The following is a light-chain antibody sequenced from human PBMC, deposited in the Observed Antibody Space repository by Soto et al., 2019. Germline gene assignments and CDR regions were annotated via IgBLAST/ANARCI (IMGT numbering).Light chain of an antibody. J-gene: IGKJ5*01. Sequence: EMMMTQSPVTLSVSPGERATLSCRASQSVISNLAWYQQRPGQAPRLLIHGASSRATGIPARFSGSGSGTEFTLTISSLQPEDFAVYYCQQHSQWPITFGQGTRLEIK. V-gene: IGKV3-15*01. CDR3: QQHSQWPIT. CDR1: QSVISN. CDR2: GAS.